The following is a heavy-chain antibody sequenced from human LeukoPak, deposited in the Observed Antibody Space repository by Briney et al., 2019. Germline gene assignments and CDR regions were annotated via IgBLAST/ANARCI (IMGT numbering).Heavy chain of an antibody. CDR1: GFTFSSYS. Sequence: PGGSLRLSCAASGFTFSSYSMNWVRQAPGKGLEWVSSISSSSSYIYYADSVKGRFTISRDNAKNSLYLQMNSLRAEDTALYYCAKDIAAAGPTHYYYYYGMDVWGQGTTVTVSS. D-gene: IGHD6-13*01. J-gene: IGHJ6*02. CDR2: ISSSSSYI. CDR3: AKDIAAAGPTHYYYYYGMDV. V-gene: IGHV3-21*04.